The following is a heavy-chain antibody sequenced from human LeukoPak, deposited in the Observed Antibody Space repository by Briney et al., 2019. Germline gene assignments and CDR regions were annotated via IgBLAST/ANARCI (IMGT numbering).Heavy chain of an antibody. D-gene: IGHD2-21*02. J-gene: IGHJ4*02. CDR2: ISSSSSYI. V-gene: IGHV3-21*01. CDR3: AYEAYCGGDCPN. Sequence: GGSLRLSCAASGFTFSSYSMNWVRQAPGKGLEWVSPISSSSSYIYYAGSVKGLFTISRDNAKNSLYLQMNSLRAEDTAVYYCAYEAYCGGDCPNWGQGTLVTVSS. CDR1: GFTFSSYS.